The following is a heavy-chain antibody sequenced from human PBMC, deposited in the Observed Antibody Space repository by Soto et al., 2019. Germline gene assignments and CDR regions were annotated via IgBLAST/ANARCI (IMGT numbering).Heavy chain of an antibody. Sequence: QVQLVQSGAEVKKPGSSVKVSCKASGGTFSSYAISWVRQAPGQGLEWMGGIIPIFGTANYAQKFQGRVTITADEYTSTAYMELSSLRCEDTAVYYCARGLRGGVDTAMAGNWGQGTLVTVSS. CDR2: IIPIFGTA. CDR3: ARGLRGGVDTAMAGN. J-gene: IGHJ4*02. V-gene: IGHV1-69*12. CDR1: GGTFSSYA. D-gene: IGHD5-18*01.